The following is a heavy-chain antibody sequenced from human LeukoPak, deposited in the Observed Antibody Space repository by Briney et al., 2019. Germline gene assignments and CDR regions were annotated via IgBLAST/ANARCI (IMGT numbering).Heavy chain of an antibody. V-gene: IGHV3-23*01. Sequence: GSLRLSCAGSGFYFRRYAQGWVRQAPGKGLEWGSAISGSGDSTYYGDSVKGRFTISRDNSKNTLYLQMNSLRAEDTAVYYCAKTRPLDSSSWSHGDYWGQGTLVTVSS. D-gene: IGHD6-13*01. J-gene: IGHJ4*02. CDR2: ISGSGDST. CDR1: GFYFRRYA. CDR3: AKTRPLDSSSWSHGDY.